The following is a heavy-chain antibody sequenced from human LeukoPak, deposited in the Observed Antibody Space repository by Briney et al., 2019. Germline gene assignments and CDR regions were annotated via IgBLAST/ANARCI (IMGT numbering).Heavy chain of an antibody. CDR1: GYTCTSCG. V-gene: IGHV1-18*01. Sequence: SVKLSCTASGYTCTSCGISWVRHPPGQGLEWMGWISAYNGSTNYTQKLKGRVTITVDTSTSKAYMKLRSLRSDDTAVYYCARGRFTMVLGFWCRGQGTLVTAAS. D-gene: IGHD3-10*01. CDR3: ARGRFTMVLGFWC. J-gene: IGHJ4*02. CDR2: ISAYNGST.